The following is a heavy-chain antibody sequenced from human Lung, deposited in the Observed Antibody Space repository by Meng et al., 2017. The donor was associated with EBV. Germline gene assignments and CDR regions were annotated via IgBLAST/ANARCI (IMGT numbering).Heavy chain of an antibody. D-gene: IGHD6-25*01. Sequence: EVQLVESGGGLCKPGGSLRLSCTASGFTFNNYSMNWVRQAPGEGLEWVSSISTGGSYIYYVDSLKGRFTISRDNAKNSLYLQMNSLRAEDTAVYYCARDVAASGFDYWGQGTLVTVSS. CDR3: ARDVAASGFDY. CDR2: ISTGGSYI. J-gene: IGHJ4*02. V-gene: IGHV3-21*01. CDR1: GFTFNNYS.